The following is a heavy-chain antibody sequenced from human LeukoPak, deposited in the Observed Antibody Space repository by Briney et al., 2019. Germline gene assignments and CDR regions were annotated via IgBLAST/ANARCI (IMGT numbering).Heavy chain of an antibody. Sequence: GGSLRLSCAAFGFTFSSYWMSWVRQAPGKGLEWVANIKQDGSEKYYVDSVKGRFTISRDNAKNSLYLQMNSLRAEDTAVYYCARDPGTHYGSSWYYGMDVWGQGTTVTVSS. CDR2: IKQDGSEK. D-gene: IGHD6-13*01. CDR3: ARDPGTHYGSSWYYGMDV. CDR1: GFTFSSYW. V-gene: IGHV3-7*01. J-gene: IGHJ6*02.